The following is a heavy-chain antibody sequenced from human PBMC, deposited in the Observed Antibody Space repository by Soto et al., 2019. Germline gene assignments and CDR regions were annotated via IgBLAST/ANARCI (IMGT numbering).Heavy chain of an antibody. CDR1: GYTFTSYD. CDR2: MNPNSGNT. Sequence: QVQLVQSGAEVKKPGASVKVSCKASGYTFTSYDINWVRQATGQGLEWMGWMNPNSGNTGYAQKFQGKVTMTRNTSISTAYMELSSLRSEDTAVYYCARGRGRRSPTHYYGMDVWGQGTTVTVSS. CDR3: ARGRGRRSPTHYYGMDV. J-gene: IGHJ6*02. V-gene: IGHV1-8*01. D-gene: IGHD4-17*01.